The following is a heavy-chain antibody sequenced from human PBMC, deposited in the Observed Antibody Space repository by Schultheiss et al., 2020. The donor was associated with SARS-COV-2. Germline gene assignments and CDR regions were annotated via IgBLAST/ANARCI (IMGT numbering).Heavy chain of an antibody. CDR3: AKACTTSLRFLEWLPHSYYFDY. J-gene: IGHJ4*02. CDR1: GFTFSSYA. CDR2: ISAGGGST. V-gene: IGHV3-23*01. D-gene: IGHD3-3*01. Sequence: GGSLRLSCTASGFTFSSYAMSWVRQTPGKGLEWVSIISAGGGSTFYADSVKGRFTISRDNSKNTLYLQMNSLRAEDTAVYYCAKACTTSLRFLEWLPHSYYFDYWGQGTLVTVSS.